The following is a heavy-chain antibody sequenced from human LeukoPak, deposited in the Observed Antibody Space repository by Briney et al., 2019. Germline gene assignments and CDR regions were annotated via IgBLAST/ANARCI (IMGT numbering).Heavy chain of an antibody. Sequence: GGSLRLSCAASGFTFSTYGMHWVRQAPGKGLEWVSSISTSSPYIYYAASVKGRFIISRDTARNSLYLQMNCLRAEHTAVYYFTPARGYSTDYKWGQGTLVTVSS. D-gene: IGHD3-22*01. CDR3: TPARGYSTDYK. CDR1: GFTFSTYG. CDR2: ISTSSPYI. J-gene: IGHJ4*02. V-gene: IGHV3-21*04.